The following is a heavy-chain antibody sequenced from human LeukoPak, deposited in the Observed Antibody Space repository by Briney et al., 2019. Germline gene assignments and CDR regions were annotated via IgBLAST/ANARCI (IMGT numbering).Heavy chain of an antibody. CDR1: GFTFSSYT. D-gene: IGHD5-24*01. CDR2: ISTSSSYI. V-gene: IGHV3-21*01. Sequence: PGGSLRLSCAASGFTFSSYTMNWVRQAPGKGLEWVSFISTSSSYIYYADSVKGRFTISRDNAKNSLFLQMNSLRAEDTAVYYCARDREMATRLHYAFDFWGQGTMVTVSS. J-gene: IGHJ3*01. CDR3: ARDREMATRLHYAFDF.